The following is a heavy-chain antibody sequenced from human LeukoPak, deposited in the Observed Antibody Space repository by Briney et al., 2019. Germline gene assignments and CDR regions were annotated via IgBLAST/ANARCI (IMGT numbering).Heavy chain of an antibody. V-gene: IGHV4-61*02. CDR1: GDSISSGSFY. CDR3: ARDVLAAPGTFDY. J-gene: IGHJ4*02. Sequence: PSETLSLTCSVSGDSISSGSFYWSWIRQPAGRGLEWIGRIYPSGSTNYNPSLKSRVTISLDTSKNQFSLKLSSVTAADTAVYYCARDVLAAPGTFDYWGQGALVTVSS. CDR2: IYPSGST. D-gene: IGHD6-13*01.